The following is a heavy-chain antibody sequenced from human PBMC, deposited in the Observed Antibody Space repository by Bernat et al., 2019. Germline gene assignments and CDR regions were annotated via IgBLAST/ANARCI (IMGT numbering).Heavy chain of an antibody. J-gene: IGHJ4*02. Sequence: QVQLVESGGGLVKPGGSLRLSCAASGFTFSDYYMNWIRQAPGKGLEWISSISSSSTYTNYAASVKGRFTISRHNAKNSLYLQMNSLRAEDTAVYYCARPSRYGDYRPFDSWGQGTLVTVSS. CDR1: GFTFSDYY. CDR2: ISSSSTYT. D-gene: IGHD4-17*01. V-gene: IGHV3-11*05. CDR3: ARPSRYGDYRPFDS.